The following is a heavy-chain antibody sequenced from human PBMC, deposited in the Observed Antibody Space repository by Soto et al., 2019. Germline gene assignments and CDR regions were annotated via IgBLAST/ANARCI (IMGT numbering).Heavy chain of an antibody. CDR3: ARLRIATNNYKWFDP. J-gene: IGHJ5*02. D-gene: IGHD2-21*01. CDR1: GAALNSGNYY. CDR2: IYVTGAG. V-gene: IGHV4-31*03. Sequence: PSETLSLTCSVSGAALNSGNYYWRWIRQVPGKGLEWIGHIYVTGAGDYNPSLRDRITISQDTSERQFSLNLRLVTAADTAVYYCARLRIATNNYKWFDPWGQGTLVTVSS.